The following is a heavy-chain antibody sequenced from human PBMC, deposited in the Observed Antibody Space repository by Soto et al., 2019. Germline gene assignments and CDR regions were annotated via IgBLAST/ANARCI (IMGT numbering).Heavy chain of an antibody. V-gene: IGHV1-2*02. CDR2: INPNSGGT. CDR3: ARTLGNVGAFDI. D-gene: IGHD1-1*01. Sequence: ASVKVSCKASGYTFTGYYMHWVRQAPGQGLEWMGWINPNSGGTNYAQKFQGRVTMTRDTSISTAYMELSRLRSDDTAVYYCARTLGNVGAFDIWGQGTMVTVSS. CDR1: GYTFTGYY. J-gene: IGHJ3*02.